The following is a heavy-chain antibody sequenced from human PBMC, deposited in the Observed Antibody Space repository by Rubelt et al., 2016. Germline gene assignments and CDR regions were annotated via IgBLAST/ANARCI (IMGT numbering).Heavy chain of an antibody. CDR2: IRSKANSYAT. Sequence: EVQLVESGGGLVQPGGSLRLSCAASGFTFSGSAMHWVRQASGKGLEWVGRIRSKANSYATAYAASVKGRFTISRDDSKNTAYLQMNSLKTEDTAVYYCTSPNLPDTAMVPLGYWGQGTLVTVSS. D-gene: IGHD5-18*01. CDR1: GFTFSGSA. V-gene: IGHV3-73*02. CDR3: TSPNLPDTAMVPLGY. J-gene: IGHJ4*02.